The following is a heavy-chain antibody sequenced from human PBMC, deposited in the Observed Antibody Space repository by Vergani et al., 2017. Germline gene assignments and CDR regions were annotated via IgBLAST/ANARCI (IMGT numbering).Heavy chain of an antibody. Sequence: QVQLQQWGAGLLKPSETLSLTCAVYGGSFSGYYCSWIRQPPGKGLEWIGEINHSGSTNYNPSLKSRVTISVDTSKNQFSLKLSSVTAADTAVYYCARVQELYEFWSGYSVRYYYYMDVWGKGTTVTVSS. CDR1: GGSFSGYY. CDR3: ARVQELYEFWSGYSVRYYYYMDV. CDR2: INHSGST. D-gene: IGHD3-3*01. J-gene: IGHJ6*03. V-gene: IGHV4-34*01.